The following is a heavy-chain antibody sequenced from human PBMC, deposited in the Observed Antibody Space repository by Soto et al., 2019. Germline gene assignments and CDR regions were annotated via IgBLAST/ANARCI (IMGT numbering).Heavy chain of an antibody. D-gene: IGHD3-22*01. Sequence: SVKVSCKASGGTFISYAISWVRQAPGQGLEWMGGIIPIFGTANYAQKFQGRVTITADESTSTAYMELSSLRSEDTAVYYCARSQYDSSGYYYVWSFDIWGQGTMVTVSS. V-gene: IGHV1-69*13. CDR1: GGTFISYA. CDR3: ARSQYDSSGYYYVWSFDI. J-gene: IGHJ3*02. CDR2: IIPIFGTA.